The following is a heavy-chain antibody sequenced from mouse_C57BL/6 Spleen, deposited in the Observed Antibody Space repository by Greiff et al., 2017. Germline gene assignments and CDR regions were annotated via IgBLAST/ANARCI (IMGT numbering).Heavy chain of an antibody. CDR3: ARHEGLSSGTEEYYFDY. J-gene: IGHJ2*01. D-gene: IGHD4-1*01. CDR1: GYTFTEYT. CDR2: FYPGSGSI. Sequence: QVTLKVSGAELVKPGASVKLSCKASGYTFTEYTIHWVKQRSGQGLEWIGWFYPGSGSIKYNEKFKDKATLTADKSSSTVYMELSRLTSEDSAVYFCARHEGLSSGTEEYYFDYWGQGTTLTVSS. V-gene: IGHV1-62-2*01.